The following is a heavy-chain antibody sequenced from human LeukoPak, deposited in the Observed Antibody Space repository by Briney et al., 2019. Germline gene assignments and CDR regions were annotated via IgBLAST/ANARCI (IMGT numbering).Heavy chain of an antibody. V-gene: IGHV3-21*01. CDR3: ARERRGYCSSTSCSNDAFDI. CDR1: GFTFSSNS. CDR2: ISSSSYI. Sequence: GGSLRLSCAASGFTFSSNSMNWVRQAPGKGLEWVSSISSSSYIYYADSVKGRFTISRDNAKNSLYLQMNSLRAEDTAVYYCARERRGYCSSTSCSNDAFDIWGQGTMVTVSS. D-gene: IGHD2-2*01. J-gene: IGHJ3*02.